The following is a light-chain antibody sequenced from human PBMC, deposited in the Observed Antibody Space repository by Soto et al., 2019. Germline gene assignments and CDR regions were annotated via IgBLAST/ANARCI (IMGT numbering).Light chain of an antibody. Sequence: QSALTQPASVSGSPGQSITISCTGTSSDVGGHNYVSWYQQHPGKAPKLMIYEVSNRPSGVSNRFSGSKSDNTASLTISGLQAEDEADYYCSSKRSRSTRVFGGGTQLTVL. CDR2: EVS. V-gene: IGLV2-14*01. CDR3: SSKRSRSTRV. CDR1: SSDVGGHNY. J-gene: IGLJ2*01.